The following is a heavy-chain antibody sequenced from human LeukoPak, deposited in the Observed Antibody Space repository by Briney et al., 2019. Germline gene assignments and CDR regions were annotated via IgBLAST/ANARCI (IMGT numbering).Heavy chain of an antibody. J-gene: IGHJ4*02. V-gene: IGHV3-21*01. Sequence: GGSLRPSCADSGLTFSDFRINWVSQAPGKGLEWVWSINPTSSSIYYADAVRGRFTISRDNAKSSLYLQMNGLTVEDTAVYYCVRLRRNSDRSYYYYYDHWGQGILVTVSS. CDR3: VRLRRNSDRSYYYYYDH. D-gene: IGHD3-10*01. CDR1: GLTFSDFR. CDR2: INPTSSSI.